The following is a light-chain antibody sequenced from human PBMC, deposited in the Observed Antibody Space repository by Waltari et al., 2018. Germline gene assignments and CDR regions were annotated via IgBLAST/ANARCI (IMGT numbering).Light chain of an antibody. Sequence: QSALTQPAYVSGSPGQSITISCPGTSSHVGSFNLIPWYQQHPGKAPKLMIYAVSKRPSGVSNRFSGSKAGNTASLTISGLQAEDEADYYCCSYAGSSTWVFGGGTKLTVL. J-gene: IGLJ3*02. V-gene: IGLV2-23*02. CDR1: SSHVGSFNL. CDR3: CSYAGSSTWV. CDR2: AVS.